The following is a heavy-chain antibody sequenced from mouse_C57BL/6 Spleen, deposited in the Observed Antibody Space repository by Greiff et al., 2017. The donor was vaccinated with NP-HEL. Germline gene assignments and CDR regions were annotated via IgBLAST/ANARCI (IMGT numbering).Heavy chain of an antibody. J-gene: IGHJ2*01. V-gene: IGHV1-69*01. CDR3: ARRWLYYFDY. CDR1: GYTFTSYW. CDR2: IDPSDSYT. D-gene: IGHD3-3*01. Sequence: QVQLQQSGAELVMPGASVKLSCKASGYTFTSYWMHWVKQRPGQGLEWIGEIDPSDSYTNYNQKFKGKSTLTVDKSSSTAYMQLSSLTSEDSAVYYCARRWLYYFDYWGQGTTLTVSS.